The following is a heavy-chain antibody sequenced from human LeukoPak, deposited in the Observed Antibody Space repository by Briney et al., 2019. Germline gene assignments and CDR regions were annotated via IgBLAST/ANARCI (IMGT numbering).Heavy chain of an antibody. CDR1: GFTFSSYG. CDR3: AKDTMRRLH. D-gene: IGHD6-25*01. Sequence: PGGSLRLSCAVSGFTFSSYGMNWVRQAPGKGLEWVSAISGSDDSTYYADSVKGRFTISRDNSKNTLYLQMNSLRAEDTAVYYCAKDTMRRLHWGQGTMVTVSS. CDR2: ISGSDDST. J-gene: IGHJ3*01. V-gene: IGHV3-23*01.